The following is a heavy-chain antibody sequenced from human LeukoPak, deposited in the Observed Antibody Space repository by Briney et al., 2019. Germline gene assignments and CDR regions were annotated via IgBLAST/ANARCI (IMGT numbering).Heavy chain of an antibody. J-gene: IGHJ4*02. CDR3: ARDRCSSTSCYRPNIDY. Sequence: GGSLRLSCAASGFTFSNAWMSWVRQAPGKGLEWVAVIWYDGSNKYYADSVKGRFTISRDNSKNTLYLQMNSLRAEDTAVYYCARDRCSSTSCYRPNIDYWGQGTLVTVSS. D-gene: IGHD2-2*01. CDR1: GFTFSNAW. V-gene: IGHV3-33*08. CDR2: IWYDGSNK.